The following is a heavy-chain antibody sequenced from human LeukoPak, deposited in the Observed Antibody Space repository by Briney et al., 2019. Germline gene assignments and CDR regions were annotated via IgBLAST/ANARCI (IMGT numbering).Heavy chain of an antibody. CDR3: ARDLGLSRYLAVPGLYAFDI. Sequence: GASVKVSCKASGYTFTSYGISWVRQAPGQGLEWMGWISAYKGNTNYAQKLQGRVTMTTDTSTSTAYMELRSLRSDDTAVYYCARDLGLSRYLAVPGLYAFDIWGQGTMVTVSS. CDR2: ISAYKGNT. V-gene: IGHV1-18*01. D-gene: IGHD3-16*01. J-gene: IGHJ3*02. CDR1: GYTFTSYG.